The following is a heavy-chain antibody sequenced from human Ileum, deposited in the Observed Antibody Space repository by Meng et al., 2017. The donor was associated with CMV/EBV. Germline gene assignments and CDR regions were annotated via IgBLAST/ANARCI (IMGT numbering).Heavy chain of an antibody. CDR2: IIAVLKTP. Sequence: QGQLVQSGTEVKKPGSSVKCAGTSAGGVFNNYARNWVRQAPGQGLEWMGGIIAVLKTPTYAQKFRGRLTITADESTGTTYMDLTSLTSEDTAVYYCARGFSNGYLPFDYWGQGTLVTVSS. CDR3: ARGFSNGYLPFDY. CDR1: GGVFNNYA. J-gene: IGHJ4*02. D-gene: IGHD3-22*01. V-gene: IGHV1-69*01.